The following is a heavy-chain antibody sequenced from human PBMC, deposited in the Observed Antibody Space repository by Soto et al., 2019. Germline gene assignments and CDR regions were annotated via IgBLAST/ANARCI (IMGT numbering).Heavy chain of an antibody. CDR2: INQDGSVN. CDR3: ASPGKSSHWCYWH. V-gene: IGHV3-7*01. D-gene: IGHD6-13*01. J-gene: IGHJ4*02. Sequence: EVQLVESGGGLVQPGGSLRLSCAASGYTFGNYWLSWVRQAPGKGLEWVANINQDGSVNNYVDSVEGRFTISRHNGKNSRYLQMISRRAEYTAVYYCASPGKSSHWCYWHWGQGTLVTVSS. CDR1: GYTFGNYW.